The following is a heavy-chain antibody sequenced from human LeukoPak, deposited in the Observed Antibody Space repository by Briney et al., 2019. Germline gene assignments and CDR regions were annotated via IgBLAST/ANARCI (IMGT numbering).Heavy chain of an antibody. Sequence: KTSETLSLTCAVSGGSISSSNWWSWVRQPPGKGLEWIGEIYHSGSTNYNPSLKSRVTMSVDTSKNQFSLKLSSVTAADTAVYYCARLVSGSYDYWGQGTLVTVSS. CDR1: GGSISSSNW. V-gene: IGHV4-4*02. D-gene: IGHD1-26*01. CDR3: ARLVSGSYDY. CDR2: IYHSGST. J-gene: IGHJ4*02.